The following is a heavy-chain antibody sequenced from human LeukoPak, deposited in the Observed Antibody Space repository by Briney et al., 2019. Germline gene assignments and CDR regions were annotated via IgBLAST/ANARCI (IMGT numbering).Heavy chain of an antibody. CDR1: GYSTSSSYY. Sequence: PSETLSLTCTVSGYSTSSSYYWGWIRQPPGKGLEWIGSIYHSGNTYYNPSLKSRVTISVDTSKNQFSLKLSSVTAADTAVYYCARAGYGDSDFDYWGQGTLVTVSS. CDR2: IYHSGNT. V-gene: IGHV4-38-2*02. CDR3: ARAGYGDSDFDY. D-gene: IGHD4-17*01. J-gene: IGHJ4*02.